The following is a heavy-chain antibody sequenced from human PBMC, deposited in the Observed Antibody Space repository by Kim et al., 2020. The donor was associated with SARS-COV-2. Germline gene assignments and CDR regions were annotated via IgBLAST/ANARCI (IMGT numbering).Heavy chain of an antibody. CDR1: DESISGTAYY. CDR2: IAYADDT. J-gene: IGHJ3*01. Sequence: SETLSLTCTASDESISGTAYYWSWIRQRPGQGLEWIGYIAYADDTYSNPSLRSRLSLSVDRSQRRISLELKFVTAADTAMYYCARGRGYDYEADPLDVWG. CDR3: ARGRGYDYEADPLDV. D-gene: IGHD5-12*01. V-gene: IGHV4-31*03.